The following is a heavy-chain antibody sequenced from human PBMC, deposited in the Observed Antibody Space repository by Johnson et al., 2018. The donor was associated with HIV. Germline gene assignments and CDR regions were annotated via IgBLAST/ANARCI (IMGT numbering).Heavy chain of an antibody. CDR3: AREGPGTTGVDAFDI. Sequence: VQLVESGGGLAQPGGSLRLSCAASGFTFSDHYMDWVRQAPGKGLEWVGRSRNKANSYTTEYAASVKGRFTISRDDSKNSLYLQMNSLKTEDTAVYYCAREGPGTTGVDAFDIWGQGTMVTVSS. CDR2: SRNKANSYTT. V-gene: IGHV3-72*01. J-gene: IGHJ3*02. D-gene: IGHD1-14*01. CDR1: GFTFSDHY.